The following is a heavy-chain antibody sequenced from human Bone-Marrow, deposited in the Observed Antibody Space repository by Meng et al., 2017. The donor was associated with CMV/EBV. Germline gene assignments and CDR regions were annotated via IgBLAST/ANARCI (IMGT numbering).Heavy chain of an antibody. Sequence: SGPTLVKPTQTLTLTRTFSGFSLSTSGVGVGWIRQPPGKALEWLALIYWNDDKRYSPSLKSRLTITKDTSKNQVVLTMTNMDPVDTATYYCAHSPQRYDGDYGYYYGMDVWGQGTTVTVSS. J-gene: IGHJ6*02. D-gene: IGHD4-17*01. CDR1: GFSLSTSGVG. CDR3: AHSPQRYDGDYGYYYGMDV. CDR2: IYWNDDK. V-gene: IGHV2-5*01.